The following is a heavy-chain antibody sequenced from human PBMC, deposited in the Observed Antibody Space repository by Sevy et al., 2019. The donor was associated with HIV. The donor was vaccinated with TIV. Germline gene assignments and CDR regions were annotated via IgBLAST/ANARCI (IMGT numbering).Heavy chain of an antibody. CDR3: ARGYYYDGNGDDAFDI. J-gene: IGHJ3*02. CDR1: GYTFTSYD. V-gene: IGHV1-8*01. D-gene: IGHD3-22*01. Sequence: ASVKVSCKASGYTFTSYDINWVRQATGQGLEWMGWMNPNSGGRGYAQKFQGRVTMTRDTSISKAYMELSSLRSEDTAVYYCARGYYYDGNGDDAFDIWGQGTMVTVSS. CDR2: MNPNSGGR.